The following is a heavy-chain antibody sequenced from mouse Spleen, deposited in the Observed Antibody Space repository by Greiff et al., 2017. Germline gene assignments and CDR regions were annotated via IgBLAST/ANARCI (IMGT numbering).Heavy chain of an antibody. Sequence: QVQLQQSGPELVKPGASVKISCKASGYAFSSSWMNWVKQRPGKGLEWIGRIYPGDGDTNYNGKFKGKATLTADKSSSTAYMQLSSLTSEDSAVYFCARSLSSIYFDYWGQGTTLTVSS. CDR1: GYAFSSSW. J-gene: IGHJ2*01. CDR2: IYPGDGDT. CDR3: ARSLSSIYFDY. D-gene: IGHD1-1*01. V-gene: IGHV1-82*01.